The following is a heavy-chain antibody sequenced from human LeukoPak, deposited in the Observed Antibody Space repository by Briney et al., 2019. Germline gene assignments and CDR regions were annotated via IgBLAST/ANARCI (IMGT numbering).Heavy chain of an antibody. J-gene: IGHJ6*02. D-gene: IGHD6-13*01. CDR1: GYTFTSYA. CDR3: AREVPEGSWYPNYYYYGMDV. Sequence: GASVKVSCKASGYTFTSYAMNWVRQAPGQGLEWMGWINTNTGNPTYAQGFTGRFVFSLDTSVSTAYLQISSLKAEDTAVYYCAREVPEGSWYPNYYYYGMDVWGQGTTVTVSS. V-gene: IGHV7-4-1*02. CDR2: INTNTGNP.